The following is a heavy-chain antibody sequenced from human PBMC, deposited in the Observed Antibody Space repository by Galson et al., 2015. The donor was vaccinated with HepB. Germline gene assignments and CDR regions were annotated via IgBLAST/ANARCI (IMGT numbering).Heavy chain of an antibody. CDR2: ISYDGSNK. J-gene: IGHJ4*02. Sequence: SLRLSCAASGFTFSSYAMHWVRQAPGKGLEWVAVISYDGSNKYYADSVKGRFTISRDNSKNTLYLQMNSLRAEDTAVYYCARLGISDGYNDWGQGTLVTVSS. D-gene: IGHD5-24*01. V-gene: IGHV3-30-3*01. CDR1: GFTFSSYA. CDR3: ARLGISDGYND.